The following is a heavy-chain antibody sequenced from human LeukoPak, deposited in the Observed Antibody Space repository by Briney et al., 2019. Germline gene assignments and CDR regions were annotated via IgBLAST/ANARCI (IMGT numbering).Heavy chain of an antibody. V-gene: IGHV1-2*02. CDR1: GYTFTNYY. Sequence: ASVKVSCKASGYTFTNYYMQWVRQAPGQGLEWMGWINPNIGGTNYAQKFQGRVTMTRDTSISTAYMELSRLRSDDTAVYYCAREEYYYDSSGYSGAFDIWGQGTMVTVSS. CDR2: INPNIGGT. D-gene: IGHD3-22*01. J-gene: IGHJ3*02. CDR3: AREEYYYDSSGYSGAFDI.